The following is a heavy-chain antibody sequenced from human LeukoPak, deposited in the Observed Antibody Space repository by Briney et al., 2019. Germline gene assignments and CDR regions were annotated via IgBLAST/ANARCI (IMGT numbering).Heavy chain of an antibody. CDR1: GFTFSSYA. D-gene: IGHD3-22*01. Sequence: GGSLRLSCAASGFTFSSYAMSWVRQAPGKGLEWVSAISGSGGSTYYADSVKGRFTISRDNSKNTLYLQMNGLRAEDTAVYYCAKGLKYYYDSSPSPGMYWGQGTLVTVSS. J-gene: IGHJ4*02. CDR2: ISGSGGST. CDR3: AKGLKYYYDSSPSPGMY. V-gene: IGHV3-23*01.